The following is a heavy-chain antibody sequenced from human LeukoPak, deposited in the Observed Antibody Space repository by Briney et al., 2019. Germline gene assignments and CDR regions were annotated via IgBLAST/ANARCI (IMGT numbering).Heavy chain of an antibody. J-gene: IGHJ4*02. CDR1: GFTFSSYG. CDR3: ARDLYMFRPPITGTGGDY. V-gene: IGHV3-30*03. D-gene: IGHD1-20*01. CDR2: ISYDGSNK. Sequence: GGSLRLSCAASGFTFSSYGMHWVRQAPGKGLEWVAVISYDGSNKYYADSVKGRFTISRDNFKNTLYLQMNSLRAEDTAVYYCARDLYMFRPPITGTGGDYWGQGTLVTVSS.